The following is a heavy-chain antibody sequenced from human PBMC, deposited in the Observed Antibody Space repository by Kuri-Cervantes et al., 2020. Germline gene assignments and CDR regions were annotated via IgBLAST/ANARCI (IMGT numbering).Heavy chain of an antibody. CDR2: IYYSGSS. Sequence: SETLSLTCTVSGGSISSSTYYWGWIRQPPGKGLEWIGYIYYSGSSYYNPSLKSRITISVDTSKNHFSLKLSSVTVADTAVYYCARGDYYGSLDVWGKGTTVTVSS. D-gene: IGHD3-10*01. V-gene: IGHV4-39*07. J-gene: IGHJ6*04. CDR1: GGSISSSTYY. CDR3: ARGDYYGSLDV.